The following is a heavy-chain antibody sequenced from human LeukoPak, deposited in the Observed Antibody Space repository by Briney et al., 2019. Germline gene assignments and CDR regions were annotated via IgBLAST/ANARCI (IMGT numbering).Heavy chain of an antibody. CDR1: GGSINSSSYY. J-gene: IGHJ3*02. V-gene: IGHV4-39*07. Sequence: SETLSLTCTVSGGSINSSSYYWGWIRQPPGKGLEWIGSIYYSGSTYYNPSLKSRVTISVDTSKNQFSLKLSSVTAADTAVYYCARSNYYYDSSGYYYGNRAFDIWGQGTMVTVSS. CDR2: IYYSGST. D-gene: IGHD3-22*01. CDR3: ARSNYYYDSSGYYYGNRAFDI.